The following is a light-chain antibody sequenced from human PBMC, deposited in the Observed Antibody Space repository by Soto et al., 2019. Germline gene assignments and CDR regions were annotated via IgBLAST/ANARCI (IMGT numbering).Light chain of an antibody. CDR1: HSVNSH. Sequence: MMMTQSSATLSVSPGERVTLSCRTSHSVNSHVAWYKHKPGPAPRLLLYGASTRATGIPVRFSGSGFGTEFTLTIRSLQSEDFAVYYCQQYKNRPLFGQGTRLEIK. CDR3: QQYKNRPL. CDR2: GAS. J-gene: IGKJ5*01. V-gene: IGKV3-15*01.